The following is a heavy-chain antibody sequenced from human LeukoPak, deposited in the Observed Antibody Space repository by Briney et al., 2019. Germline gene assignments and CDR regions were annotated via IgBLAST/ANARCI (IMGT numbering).Heavy chain of an antibody. V-gene: IGHV4-59*12. Sequence: PSETLSLTCIVSGGSISSYYWSWIRQPPGKGLEWIGYIYYSGSTNYNPSLKSRVTISVDTSKNQFSLKLSSVTAADTAVYYCASRSSTMVRGVTRDAFDIWGQGTMVTVSS. CDR3: ASRSSTMVRGVTRDAFDI. CDR1: GGSISSYY. CDR2: IYYSGST. J-gene: IGHJ3*02. D-gene: IGHD3-10*01.